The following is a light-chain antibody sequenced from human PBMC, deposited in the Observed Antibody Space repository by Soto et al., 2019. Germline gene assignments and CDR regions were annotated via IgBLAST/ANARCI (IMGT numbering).Light chain of an antibody. CDR1: QSVSSSN. J-gene: IGKJ5*01. V-gene: IGKV3-20*01. CDR2: GAS. CDR3: QQYGSSPQT. Sequence: EIVCPQSPGTLSFSPGERATLSCRASQSVSSSNLAWYQQKPGQAPRLLIYGASTRATGIPDRFSGSGSGTDFTLTISRLEPEDFAVYYCQQYGSSPQTFGQGTRLEIK.